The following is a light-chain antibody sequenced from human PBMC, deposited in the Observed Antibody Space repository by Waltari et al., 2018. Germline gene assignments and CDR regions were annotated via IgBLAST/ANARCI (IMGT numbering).Light chain of an antibody. CDR3: QQYFSGCT. Sequence: DIQMTQSPSTLSASVGDRVTISRRASQSIVGWVAWYQQKPGKAPKLLLDKASSVRSGVPTTCSCSGSGTDFTLTISSLQPDDFATYYCQQYFSGCTFGQGTNLEIK. V-gene: IGKV1-5*03. J-gene: IGKJ2*02. CDR2: KAS. CDR1: QSIVGW.